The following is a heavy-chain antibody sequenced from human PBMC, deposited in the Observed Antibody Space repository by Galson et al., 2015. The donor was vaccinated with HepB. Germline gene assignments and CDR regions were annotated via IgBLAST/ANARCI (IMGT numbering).Heavy chain of an antibody. CDR2: IKSKTDGGTT. CDR3: TTSEWGYSYGVRYYFDY. J-gene: IGHJ4*02. Sequence: SLRLSCAASGFTFSNAWMNWVRQAPGKGLERVGRIKSKTDGGTTDYAAPVKGRFTISRDDSKNTLYLQMNSLKTEDTAVYYCTTSEWGYSYGVRYYFDYWGQGTLVTVSS. D-gene: IGHD5-18*01. CDR1: GFTFSNAW. V-gene: IGHV3-15*07.